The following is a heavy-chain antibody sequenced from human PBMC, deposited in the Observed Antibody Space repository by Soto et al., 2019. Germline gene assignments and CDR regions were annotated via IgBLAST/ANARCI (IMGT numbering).Heavy chain of an antibody. V-gene: IGHV1-46*01. CDR2: INPSGGST. J-gene: IGHJ4*02. Sequence: GASVKVSFKASGYTFTSYYMHWVRQAPGQGLEWMGIINPSGGSTSYAQKFQGRVTMTRDTSTSTVYMELSSLRSEDTAVYYCANNPSPQLELPDYWGQGTLVTVSS. CDR3: ANNPSPQLELPDY. CDR1: GYTFTSYY. D-gene: IGHD1-1*01.